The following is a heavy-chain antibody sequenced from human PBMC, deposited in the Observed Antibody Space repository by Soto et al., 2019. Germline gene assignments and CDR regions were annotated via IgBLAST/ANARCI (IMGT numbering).Heavy chain of an antibody. J-gene: IGHJ3*01. CDR3: TRSIITTAGTDAFDL. CDR2: INPSRGAT. Sequence: QVQLVQSGAEVKKPGASVRVSCKASAYTFTSYYVHWVRQAPGQGPEWMGMINPSRGATDYAQKFQGRFTRPRDTSTTTVYMELSSLRSEDTAIYYCTRSIITTAGTDAFDLWGQGTLVTVSS. D-gene: IGHD6-13*01. CDR1: AYTFTSYY. V-gene: IGHV1-46*03.